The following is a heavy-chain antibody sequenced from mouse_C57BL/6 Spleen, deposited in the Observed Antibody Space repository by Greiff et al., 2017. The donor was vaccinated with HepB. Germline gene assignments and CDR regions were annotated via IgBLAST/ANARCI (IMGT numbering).Heavy chain of an antibody. V-gene: IGHV1-50*01. J-gene: IGHJ1*03. CDR1: GYTFTSYW. Sequence: VQLQQPGAELVKPGASVKLSCKASGYTFTSYWMQWVKQRPGQGLEWIGEIDPSDSYTNYNQKFKGKATLTVDTSSSTAYMQLSSLTSEDSAVYYCARGGSSPWYFDVWGTGTTVTVSS. D-gene: IGHD1-1*01. CDR2: IDPSDSYT. CDR3: ARGGSSPWYFDV.